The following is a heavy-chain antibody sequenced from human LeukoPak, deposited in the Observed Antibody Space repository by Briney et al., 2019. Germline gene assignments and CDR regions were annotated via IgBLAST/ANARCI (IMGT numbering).Heavy chain of an antibody. J-gene: IGHJ4*01. D-gene: IGHD3-16*01. CDR2: INGDGSRI. CDR1: GFNFSTNY. V-gene: IGHV3-74*01. Sequence: GGSLRLSCAASGFNFSTNYMTWVRQVPGKGLMWVSRINGDGSRIHYGDSVKGRFTISRDNAKNTLYLQMTSLRGDDTAIYFCARDALGGRTKFDSWGHGSLVTVSS. CDR3: ARDALGGRTKFDS.